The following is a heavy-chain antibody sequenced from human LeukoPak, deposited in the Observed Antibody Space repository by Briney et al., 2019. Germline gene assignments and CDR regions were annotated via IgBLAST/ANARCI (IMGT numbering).Heavy chain of an antibody. V-gene: IGHV4-4*09. CDR3: ARQRYSSSWYFPFDY. D-gene: IGHD6-13*01. J-gene: IGHJ4*02. CDR1: GGSISSYY. CDR2: IYTSGST. Sequence: SETLSLTCTVSGGSISSYYWSWIRQPPGEGLEWIGYIYTSGSTNYNPSLKSRVTVSVDTSKNQFSLKLSSVTAADTAVYYCARQRYSSSWYFPFDYWGQGTLVTVSS.